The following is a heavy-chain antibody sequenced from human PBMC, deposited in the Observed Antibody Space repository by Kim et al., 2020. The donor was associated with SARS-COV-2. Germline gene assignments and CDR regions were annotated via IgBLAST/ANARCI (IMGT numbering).Heavy chain of an antibody. CDR3: ARESKQWLADFDY. J-gene: IGHJ4*02. D-gene: IGHD6-19*01. Sequence: GGSLRLSCAASGFTFSSYWMSWVRQAPGKGLEWVANIKQDGSEKYYVDSVKGRFTISRDNAKNSLYLQMNSLRAEDTAVYYCARESKQWLADFDYWGQGTLVTVSS. CDR1: GFTFSSYW. CDR2: IKQDGSEK. V-gene: IGHV3-7*01.